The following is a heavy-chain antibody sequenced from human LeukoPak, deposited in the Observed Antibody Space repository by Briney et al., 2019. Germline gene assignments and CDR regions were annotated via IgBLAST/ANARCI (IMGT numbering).Heavy chain of an antibody. CDR3: ARDNNWNYPDY. Sequence: GGSLRLSCAASGFTFSSYWMHWVRQVPGKGPVWVSRISSDGSSTRYADSVKGRFTISRDNAKNTLFLQMNSLRAEDTALYYCARDNNWNYPDYWGQGTLVTVSS. CDR2: ISSDGSST. J-gene: IGHJ4*02. V-gene: IGHV3-74*01. CDR1: GFTFSSYW. D-gene: IGHD1-7*01.